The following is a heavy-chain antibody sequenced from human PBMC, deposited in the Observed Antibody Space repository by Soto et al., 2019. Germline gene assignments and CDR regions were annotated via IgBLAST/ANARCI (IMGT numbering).Heavy chain of an antibody. V-gene: IGHV4-34*01. CDR2: INHSGST. CDR3: ARASDLQWLPLYNWFDP. Sequence: SETLSLTCAVYGGSFSGYYWSWIRQHPGKGLEWIGEINHSGSTNYNPSLKSRVTVSVDTSKNQFSLKLSSVTAADTAVYYCARASDLQWLPLYNWFDPWGQGTLVTVSS. D-gene: IGHD6-19*01. J-gene: IGHJ5*02. CDR1: GGSFSGYY.